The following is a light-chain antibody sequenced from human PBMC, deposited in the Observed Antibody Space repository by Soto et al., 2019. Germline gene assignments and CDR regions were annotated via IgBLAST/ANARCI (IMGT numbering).Light chain of an antibody. CDR1: SSDVGGYNY. V-gene: IGLV2-14*03. CDR2: DVS. J-gene: IGLJ1*01. CDR3: SSCATSSTLHV. Sequence: QSALTQPASVSGSPGQSTTISCTGASSDVGGYNYVSWYQQHPGKAPKLIIYDVSNRPSGVSDRFSGSKSGNTASLTISGLQTEDEADYFCSSCATSSTLHVFGTGTKVTVL.